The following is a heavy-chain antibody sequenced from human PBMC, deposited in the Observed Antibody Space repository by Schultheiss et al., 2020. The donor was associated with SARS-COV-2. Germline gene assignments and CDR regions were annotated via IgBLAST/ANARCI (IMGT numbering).Heavy chain of an antibody. CDR2: ISSSSSTI. CDR1: GFTVSSNY. J-gene: IGHJ5*02. Sequence: GGSLRLSCGASGFTVSSNYMSWVRQAPGKGLEWVSYISSSSSTIYYADSVKGRFTISRDNAKNSLYLQMNSLTDEDTAVYYCASHIRSNWFDDWGQGTLVTVSS. V-gene: IGHV3-48*02. D-gene: IGHD3-3*02. CDR3: ASHIRSNWFDD.